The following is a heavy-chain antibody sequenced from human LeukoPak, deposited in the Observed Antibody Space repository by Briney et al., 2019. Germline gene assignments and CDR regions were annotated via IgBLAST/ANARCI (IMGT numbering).Heavy chain of an antibody. CDR2: VSSSGAYI. J-gene: IGHJ4*02. D-gene: IGHD3-22*01. CDR1: GFTFSSYA. V-gene: IGHV3-21*01. Sequence: GGSLRLSCAASGFTFSSYAMNWIRQAPGKGLEWVASVSSSGAYIYYADLMEGRFTISRDNAKNSLILQMNSLRAEDTAVYYCARGVGNYRYYFDSWGQGTLVTVSS. CDR3: ARGVGNYRYYFDS.